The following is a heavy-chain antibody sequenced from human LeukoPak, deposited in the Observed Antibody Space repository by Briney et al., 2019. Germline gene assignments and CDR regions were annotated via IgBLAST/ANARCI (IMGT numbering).Heavy chain of an antibody. V-gene: IGHV3-23*01. Sequence: GGSLRLSCAASGFTFSNYAMRWVRQAPGKGLEWVSGISGSGDSTYYADSVKGRFTISRDNSKNTLYLQMNSLRAEDTAVYYCARRGSGTLRGYYYYMDVWGKGTTVTISS. CDR3: ARRGSGTLRGYYYYMDV. D-gene: IGHD3-10*01. CDR1: GFTFSNYA. J-gene: IGHJ6*03. CDR2: ISGSGDST.